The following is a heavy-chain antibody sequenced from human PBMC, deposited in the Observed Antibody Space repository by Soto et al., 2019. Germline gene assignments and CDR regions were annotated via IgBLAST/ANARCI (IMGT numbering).Heavy chain of an antibody. CDR3: ARGPDMPQFDY. Sequence: PSETLSLTCSASGGSISSSSYYWVWIRQPPGKGLEWIGNIYHSGSTYYNPSLKSRVTISVDTSKNQFSLKLSSVTAADTVVYYCARGPDMPQFDYWGQGTLVTVSS. J-gene: IGHJ4*02. V-gene: IGHV4-39*01. CDR1: GGSISSSSYY. D-gene: IGHD2-2*01. CDR2: IYHSGST.